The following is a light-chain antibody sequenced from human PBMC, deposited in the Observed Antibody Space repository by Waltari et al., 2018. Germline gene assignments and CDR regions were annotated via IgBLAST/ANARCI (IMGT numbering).Light chain of an antibody. Sequence: DIVLTQSPGTASLSPGERVPLSCRASQCVGSSSLAWYQQKPGQAPRLVIYRASRRATGIPDRFSGSGSGTDFSLTISRLEPEDFAVYYCQQHGTLPATFGQGTKVEIK. V-gene: IGKV3-20*01. CDR1: QCVGSSS. CDR2: RAS. J-gene: IGKJ1*01. CDR3: QQHGTLPAT.